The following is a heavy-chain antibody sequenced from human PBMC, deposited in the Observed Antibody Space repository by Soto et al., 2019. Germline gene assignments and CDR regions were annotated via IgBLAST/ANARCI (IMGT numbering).Heavy chain of an antibody. CDR1: GGSISSYY. V-gene: IGHV4-59*08. Sequence: SETLSLTCTVSGGSISSYYWSWIRQPPGKGLEWIGYIYYSGSTNYNPSLKSRVTISVDTSKNQFSLKLSSVTAADTAVYYCARPSVIAGLGFDPWGQGTLVTVSS. D-gene: IGHD6-13*01. J-gene: IGHJ5*02. CDR2: IYYSGST. CDR3: ARPSVIAGLGFDP.